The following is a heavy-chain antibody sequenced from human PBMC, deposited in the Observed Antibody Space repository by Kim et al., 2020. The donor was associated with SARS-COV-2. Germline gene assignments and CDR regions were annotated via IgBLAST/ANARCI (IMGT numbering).Heavy chain of an antibody. Sequence: NGGSTKYADSVKGRFTISRDNSKNTLYLQMSSRRTEDTAVYFCVKDLGDYWGQGTLVTVSS. V-gene: IGHV3-64D*06. J-gene: IGHJ4*02. CDR2: NGGST. CDR3: VKDLGDY.